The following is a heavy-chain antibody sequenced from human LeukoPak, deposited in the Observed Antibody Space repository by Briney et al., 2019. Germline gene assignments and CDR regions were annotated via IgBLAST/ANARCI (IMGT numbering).Heavy chain of an antibody. D-gene: IGHD4-17*01. CDR2: ISGSGGST. CDR1: GFTFSSYA. Sequence: GGSLRLSCAASGFTFSSYAMSWVRQAPGKGLEWVSAISGSGGSTYYADSVKGRFTISRDNSKNTPYLQMNSLRAKDTAVYYCAKDHYGDYGPLDYWGQGTLVTVSS. J-gene: IGHJ4*02. V-gene: IGHV3-23*01. CDR3: AKDHYGDYGPLDY.